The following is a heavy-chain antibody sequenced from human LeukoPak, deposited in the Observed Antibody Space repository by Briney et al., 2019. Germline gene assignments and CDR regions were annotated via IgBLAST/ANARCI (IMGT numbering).Heavy chain of an antibody. CDR1: GFTFSSYG. J-gene: IGHJ4*02. V-gene: IGHV3-30*02. Sequence: GGSLRLSCAASGFTFSSYGLHWVRQAPGKGLEWVAFIRYDGSNKYYADSVKGRFTISRDNSKNTLFLQTNSLRADDTAVYYCAKDLPEYYGSGSYGFDYWGQGTLVTVSS. D-gene: IGHD3-10*01. CDR2: IRYDGSNK. CDR3: AKDLPEYYGSGSYGFDY.